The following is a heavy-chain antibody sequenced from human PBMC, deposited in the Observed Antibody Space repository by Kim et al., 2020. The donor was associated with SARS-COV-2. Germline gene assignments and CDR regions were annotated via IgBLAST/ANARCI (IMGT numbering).Heavy chain of an antibody. CDR2: INQDGSQK. J-gene: IGHJ4*02. D-gene: IGHD3-22*01. Sequence: GGSLRLSCAASGFTLSTYWMSWVRQAPGKGLEWVANINQDGSQKHYVGSVKGRFTISRDNAENSFDLQMNSLTTEDTAVYYCARCRDGYLNYWGRGTLVTVSP. CDR1: GFTLSTYW. V-gene: IGHV3-7*03. CDR3: ARCRDGYLNY.